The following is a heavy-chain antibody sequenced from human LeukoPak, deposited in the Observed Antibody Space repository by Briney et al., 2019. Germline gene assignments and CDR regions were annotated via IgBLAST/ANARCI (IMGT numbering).Heavy chain of an antibody. D-gene: IGHD5-24*01. J-gene: IGHJ3*02. CDR3: ARPRDGYNLVAFDI. CDR1: GFTFSTYS. V-gene: IGHV3-21*01. Sequence: GGSLRLSCAASGFTFSTYSMNWVRQAPGKGLEWVSSITSSSTIYYADPVKGRFTISRDNAKNSLYLQMNSLRAEDTAVYYCARPRDGYNLVAFDIWGQGTMVTVSS. CDR2: ITSSSTI.